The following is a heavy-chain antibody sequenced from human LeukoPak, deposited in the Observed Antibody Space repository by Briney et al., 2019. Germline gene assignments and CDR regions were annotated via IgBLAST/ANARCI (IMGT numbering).Heavy chain of an antibody. J-gene: IGHJ4*02. CDR2: IRYDGSNK. V-gene: IGHV3-30*02. D-gene: IGHD5-12*01. CDR1: GFTFSSYG. Sequence: GGSLRLSCAASGFTFSSYGMHWVRQAPGKGLEWVAFIRYDGSNKYYADSVKGRFTISRDNSKNTLYLQMNSLRAEDTAVYYCARGNRVATIWRSLFDYWGQGTLVTVSS. CDR3: ARGNRVATIWRSLFDY.